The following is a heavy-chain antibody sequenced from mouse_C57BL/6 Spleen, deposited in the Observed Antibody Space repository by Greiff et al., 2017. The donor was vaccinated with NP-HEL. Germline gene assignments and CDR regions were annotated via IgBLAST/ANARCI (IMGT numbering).Heavy chain of an antibody. J-gene: IGHJ4*01. CDR1: GYSFTSYY. Sequence: QVQLQQSGPELVKPGASVKISCKASGYSFTSYYIHWVKQRPGQGLEWIGWIYPGSGNTKYNEKFKGKATLTADTSSSTAYMQLSSLTSEDSAVYYCARNYGSSHYYAMDYWGQGTSVTVSS. CDR2: IYPGSGNT. V-gene: IGHV1-66*01. D-gene: IGHD1-1*01. CDR3: ARNYGSSHYYAMDY.